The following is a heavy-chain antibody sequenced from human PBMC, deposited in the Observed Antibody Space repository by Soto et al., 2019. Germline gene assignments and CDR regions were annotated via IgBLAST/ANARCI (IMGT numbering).Heavy chain of an antibody. CDR2: INPNSGGT. CDR1: GYTFTGYY. CDR3: GRDQSGTGYYVDWFDP. Sequence: ASVKVSCKASGYTFTGYYMHWVRQAHGQGLEWMGWINPNSGGTNYAQKFQGWVTMTRDTSISTAYMELTSLTSEDTAVYYCGRDQSGTGYYVDWFDPWGQGTLVTVSS. J-gene: IGHJ5*02. V-gene: IGHV1-2*04. D-gene: IGHD3-10*02.